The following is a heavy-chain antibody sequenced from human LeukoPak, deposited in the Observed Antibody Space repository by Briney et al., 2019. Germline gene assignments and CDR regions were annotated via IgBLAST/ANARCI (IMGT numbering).Heavy chain of an antibody. J-gene: IGHJ4*02. D-gene: IGHD4-17*01. V-gene: IGHV4-61*02. CDR3: AREFGYAVTSLGY. CDR2: IYTGGTT. Sequence: SQTLSLTXTVSGGSISSGDYYWSWIRQPAGNGLEWIGRIYTGGTTHYNPSLKSRVTISVDTSKNQFSLKLSSVTAADTALYYCAREFGYAVTSLGYWGQGTLVTVSS. CDR1: GGSISSGDYY.